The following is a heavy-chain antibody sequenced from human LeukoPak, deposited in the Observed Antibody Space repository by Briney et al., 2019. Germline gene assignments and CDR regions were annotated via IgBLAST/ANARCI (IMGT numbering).Heavy chain of an antibody. CDR2: MNPNSGNT. Sequence: ASVKVSCKASGYTFTSYDINWVRQATGQGLEWMGWMNPNSGNTDYAQKFQGRVTMTRNTSISTAYMELSSLRSEDTAVYYCARTKVAAAGTDYWGQGTLVTVSS. D-gene: IGHD6-13*01. CDR1: GYTFTSYD. V-gene: IGHV1-8*01. J-gene: IGHJ4*02. CDR3: ARTKVAAAGTDY.